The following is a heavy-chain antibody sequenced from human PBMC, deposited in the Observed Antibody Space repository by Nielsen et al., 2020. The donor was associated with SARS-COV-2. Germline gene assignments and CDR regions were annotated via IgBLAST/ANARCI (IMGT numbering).Heavy chain of an antibody. D-gene: IGHD1-26*01. CDR3: ARVRSGSYYFYNYYMDV. CDR2: IYYSGST. Sequence: SETLSLTCTVSGGSISSYYWSWIRQPPGKGLEWIGYIYYSGSTNYNPSLKSRVTISVDTSKNQFSLKLSSVTAADTAVYYCARVRSGSYYFYNYYMDVWGKGTTVTVSS. V-gene: IGHV4-59*01. CDR1: GGSISSYY. J-gene: IGHJ6*03.